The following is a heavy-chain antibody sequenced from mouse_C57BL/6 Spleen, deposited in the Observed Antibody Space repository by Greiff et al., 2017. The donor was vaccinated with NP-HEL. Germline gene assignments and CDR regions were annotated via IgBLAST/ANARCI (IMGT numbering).Heavy chain of an antibody. J-gene: IGHJ2*01. CDR1: GYTFTSYW. Sequence: QVQLQQPGAELVKPGASVKLSCKASGYTFTSYWMHWVKQRPGQGLEWIGMIHPNSGSTNYNEKFKGKATLTVDKSSSTAYMQLSSLTSEDSAFYYCAREGITPFDYWGKGTTLTVSS. D-gene: IGHD2-4*01. V-gene: IGHV1-64*01. CDR3: AREGITPFDY. CDR2: IHPNSGST.